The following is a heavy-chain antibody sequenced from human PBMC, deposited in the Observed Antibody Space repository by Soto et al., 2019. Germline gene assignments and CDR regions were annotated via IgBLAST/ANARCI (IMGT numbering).Heavy chain of an antibody. V-gene: IGHV1-2*02. Sequence: ASVKVSCKASGFSFTGYYIHWLRQAPGQGLEWMGWINAHSGGTEYAQKFQGRVTLTRDTSTATAYLTLTSLTSDDTALYYCAKDLTRQLAYWLDPWGQGTQVTVSS. J-gene: IGHJ5*02. D-gene: IGHD6-6*01. CDR1: GFSFTGYY. CDR2: INAHSGGT. CDR3: AKDLTRQLAYWLDP.